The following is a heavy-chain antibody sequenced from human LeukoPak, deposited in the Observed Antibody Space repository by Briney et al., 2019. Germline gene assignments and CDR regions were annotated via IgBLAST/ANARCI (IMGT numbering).Heavy chain of an antibody. V-gene: IGHV1-2*02. CDR1: GYTFTGYY. Sequence: GASVKVSCKASGYTFTGYYMHWVRQAPGQGLEWMGWINPNSGGTNYAQKLQGRVTMTTDTSTSTAYMELRSLRSDDTAVYYCAREGCSSTSCPYALNWFDPWGQGTLVTLSS. CDR2: INPNSGGT. CDR3: AREGCSSTSCPYALNWFDP. D-gene: IGHD2-2*01. J-gene: IGHJ5*02.